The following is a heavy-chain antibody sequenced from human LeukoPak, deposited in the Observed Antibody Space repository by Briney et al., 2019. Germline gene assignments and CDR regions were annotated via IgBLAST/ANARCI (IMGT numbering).Heavy chain of an antibody. CDR3: ARDSGYYYDVFDI. CDR2: INPSGGST. CDR1: GYTFTSDN. J-gene: IGHJ3*02. Sequence: ASVKVSCKASGYTFTSDNIHWVRQTPGQGLEWMGIINPSGGSTSYAQKFQGRVTMTRDTSISTAYMELSRLRSDDTAVYYCARDSGYYYDVFDIWGQGTMVTVSS. D-gene: IGHD3-22*01. V-gene: IGHV1-46*01.